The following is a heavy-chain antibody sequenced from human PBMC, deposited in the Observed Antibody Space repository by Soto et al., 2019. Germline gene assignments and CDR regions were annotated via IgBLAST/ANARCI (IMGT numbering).Heavy chain of an antibody. J-gene: IGHJ6*02. V-gene: IGHV3-9*01. CDR3: AKDMIQGIPGFGEFYRLEV. CDR1: GFTFDDYA. D-gene: IGHD3-10*01. Sequence: EVQLVESGGSLVQPGRSLRLSCVASGFTFDDYAMHWVRQAPGKGLEWVSGISWNSGSIGYADSLKGRFTISRDNAKKSLALQMKSLRGEDPALDFFAKDMIQGIPGFGEFYRLEVWGPGTTV. CDR2: ISWNSGSI.